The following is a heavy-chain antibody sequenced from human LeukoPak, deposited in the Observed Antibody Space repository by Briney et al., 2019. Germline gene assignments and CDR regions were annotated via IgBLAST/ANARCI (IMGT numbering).Heavy chain of an antibody. CDR3: ARVGAYDFWSGSQDFDY. D-gene: IGHD3-3*01. Sequence: MPSETLSLSCTVSGGSISSYYWSWIRQPPGKGLEWIGYIYTSGRTSYNPSLKSRVTISVDTSKNQFSLKLSSVTAADTAVYYCARVGAYDFWSGSQDFDYWGQGTLVTVSS. CDR1: GGSISSYY. J-gene: IGHJ4*02. CDR2: IYTSGRT. V-gene: IGHV4-4*09.